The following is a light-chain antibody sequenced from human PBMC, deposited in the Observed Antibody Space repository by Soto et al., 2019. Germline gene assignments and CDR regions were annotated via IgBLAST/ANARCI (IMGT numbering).Light chain of an antibody. CDR2: GAS. CDR1: QSVSSN. Sequence: EIVMTQSPATLSVSPGERATLSCRASQSVSSNLAWYQQKPGQAPRLLIYGASTRATGIPARFSGSGSGTEIALTISSLQSEDFAVDYCQQYKNWPLSTFGQGTKLEIK. CDR3: QQYKNWPLST. J-gene: IGKJ2*01. V-gene: IGKV3-15*01.